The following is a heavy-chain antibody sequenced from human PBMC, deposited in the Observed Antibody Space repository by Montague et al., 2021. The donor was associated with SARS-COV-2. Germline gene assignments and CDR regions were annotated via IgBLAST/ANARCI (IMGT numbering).Heavy chain of an antibody. CDR3: SSTGSGSY. V-gene: IGHV3-7*03. CDR1: GFAFSSYW. Sequence: SLRLSCAASGFAFSSYWMTWVRQATGKGLEWVANIKQDGSGEYYMDSVKGRFTISRDNGKNSLYLQMNSLRAEDTAVYYCSSTGSGSYWGQGTLVTVSS. D-gene: IGHD3-10*01. CDR2: IKQDGSGE. J-gene: IGHJ4*02.